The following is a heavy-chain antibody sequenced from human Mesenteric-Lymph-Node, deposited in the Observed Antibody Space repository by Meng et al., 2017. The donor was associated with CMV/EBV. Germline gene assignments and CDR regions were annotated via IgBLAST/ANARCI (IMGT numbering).Heavy chain of an antibody. CDR3: ARDLDSTHPNFDY. CDR1: GYTFTNYY. Sequence: ASVKVSCKASGYTFTNYYLYWLRQAPGQGLEWMGIINPSGGGTTYAQKFQGRVTMTRDTSTSTLYMELSSLRSEDTAVYYCARDLDSTHPNFDYWGQGTLVTVSS. J-gene: IGHJ4*02. CDR2: INPSGGGT. D-gene: IGHD2-2*01. V-gene: IGHV1-46*01.